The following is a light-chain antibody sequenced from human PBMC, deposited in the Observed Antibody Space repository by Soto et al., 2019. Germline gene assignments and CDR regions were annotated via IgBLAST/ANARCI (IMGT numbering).Light chain of an antibody. J-gene: IGKJ4*01. Sequence: DIPMTESPSSVSASIGDRVTISCRASQSIYKWLVWYQQKPGKAPKLLIYAASSLQSGVTSRFSGSGYGTDFTLTVSSLQPEDFATYYCQQADSFPLSFGGGTKVEI. V-gene: IGKV1-12*01. CDR1: QSIYKW. CDR3: QQADSFPLS. CDR2: AAS.